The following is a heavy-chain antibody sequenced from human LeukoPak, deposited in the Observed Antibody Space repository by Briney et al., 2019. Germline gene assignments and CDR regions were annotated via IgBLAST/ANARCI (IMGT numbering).Heavy chain of an antibody. CDR3: ARAAYCGGDCYPLDFDY. CDR1: GYSFTTYW. V-gene: IGHV5-51*01. J-gene: IGHJ4*02. Sequence: GESLKISCKGSGYSFTTYWIGWVRQMPGKGLEWMGIIYPGDSDTRYSPSFQGQVTISADKSISTAYLQRSSLKASDTAMYYCARAAYCGGDCYPLDFDYWGQGTLVTVSS. CDR2: IYPGDSDT. D-gene: IGHD2-21*02.